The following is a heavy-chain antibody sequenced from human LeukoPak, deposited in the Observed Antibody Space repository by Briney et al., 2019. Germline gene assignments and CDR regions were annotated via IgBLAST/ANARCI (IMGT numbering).Heavy chain of an antibody. Sequence: GGSLRLSCAASGFTFSSYAMSWVRQAPGKGLEWVSAISGSGGSTYYADSVKGRFTNSRDSSKNTLYLQMNSLRAEDTAVYYCARGFARGFDYWGQGTLVTVSS. J-gene: IGHJ4*02. CDR1: GFTFSSYA. CDR3: ARGFARGFDY. D-gene: IGHD6-6*01. V-gene: IGHV3-23*01. CDR2: ISGSGGST.